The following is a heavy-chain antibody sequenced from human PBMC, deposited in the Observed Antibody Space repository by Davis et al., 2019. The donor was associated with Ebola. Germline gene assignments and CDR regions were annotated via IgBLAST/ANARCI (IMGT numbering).Heavy chain of an antibody. D-gene: IGHD3-9*01. J-gene: IGHJ4*02. CDR1: GCSISSYY. Sequence: SEPLSLPCTVSGCSISSYYWSWIRQPPGKGLEWIGYIYYSGSTNSNPSLKSRVTISVDTSKNQFSLKLSSVTAADTAVYYCTTGHPYYDILTGYFMTSFDYWGQGTLVTVSS. V-gene: IGHV4-59*01. CDR3: TTGHPYYDILTGYFMTSFDY. CDR2: IYYSGST.